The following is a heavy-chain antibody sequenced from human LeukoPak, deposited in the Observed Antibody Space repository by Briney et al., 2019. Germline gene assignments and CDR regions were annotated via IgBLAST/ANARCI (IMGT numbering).Heavy chain of an antibody. CDR3: AGGVNGDYYFDY. CDR1: GYTFTSYG. Sequence: ASVKVSCKASGYTFTSYGISWVGQAPGQGREWMGWISAYNGNTNYAQKLQGRVTMTTDPSTSTAYMELRSLRSDDTAVYYCAGGVNGDYYFDYWGQGTLVTVSS. J-gene: IGHJ4*02. D-gene: IGHD4-17*01. CDR2: ISAYNGNT. V-gene: IGHV1-18*01.